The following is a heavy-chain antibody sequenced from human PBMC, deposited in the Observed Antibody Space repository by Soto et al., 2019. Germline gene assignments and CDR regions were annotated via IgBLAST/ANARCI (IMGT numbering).Heavy chain of an antibody. V-gene: IGHV3-30*16. CDR3: AREVYYDFWSGFNTHPYYFAD. CDR1: ELTFSRHT. CDR2: RSDDGSNT. D-gene: IGHD3-3*01. J-gene: IGHJ4*02. Sequence: QVQLVESGGGVVQPGRSLRLSCAASELTFSRHTMHWVSQAPGKGLEWAEARSDDGSNTYYADSVKGRFTISRDNSKNTLYLQMNSLSSEDTAVHHCAREVYYDFWSGFNTHPYYFADWGQGTLVTVSS.